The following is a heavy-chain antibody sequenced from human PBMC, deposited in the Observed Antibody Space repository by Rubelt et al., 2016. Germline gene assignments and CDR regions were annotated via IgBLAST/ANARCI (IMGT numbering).Heavy chain of an antibody. CDR2: ISAYNGNT. CDR3: ASMYSRSWYRGWCDP. J-gene: IGHJ5*02. D-gene: IGHD6-13*01. Sequence: QVQLVQSGAEVKKPGASVKVSCKASGYTFTSYGISWVRQAPGQGLEWMGCISAYNGNTNYAQKLQGRVTMISDTSTSTDYMGLRSLRSADTGGYYCASMYSRSWYRGWCDPWGQGTLVTVSS. CDR1: GYTFTSYG. V-gene: IGHV1-18*01.